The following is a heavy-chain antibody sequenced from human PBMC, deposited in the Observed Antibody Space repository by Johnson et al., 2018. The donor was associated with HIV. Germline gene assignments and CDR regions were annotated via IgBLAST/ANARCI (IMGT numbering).Heavy chain of an antibody. CDR2: ISWNSGSI. CDR1: GFSFDDYA. D-gene: IGHD3-22*01. CDR3: AKDMVAYYDSTGDAFDM. J-gene: IGHJ3*02. Sequence: EVQLVESGGGLVQPGRSLRLSCAASGFSFDDYAMHWVRQAPGKGLEWISGISWNSGSIGYADSVKGRFTISRDNAKNSLYLQMNSLRAEDTALYYCAKDMVAYYDSTGDAFDMWGQWTMVTVSS. V-gene: IGHV3-9*01.